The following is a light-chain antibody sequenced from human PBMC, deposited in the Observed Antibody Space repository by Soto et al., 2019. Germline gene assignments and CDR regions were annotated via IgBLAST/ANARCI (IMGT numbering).Light chain of an antibody. J-gene: IGLJ1*01. V-gene: IGLV2-14*01. CDR1: SSDVGANIF. CDR3: SSFTTDSTYV. Sequence: QSALAQPASVSGSPGQSITISCTGTSSDVGANIFVSWYQQHPGKVPKLMIYTVSSRPSGVSQRFSGSKSGNTASLTISGLQAEDEADYSCSSFTTDSTYVFGTGTKVTVL. CDR2: TVS.